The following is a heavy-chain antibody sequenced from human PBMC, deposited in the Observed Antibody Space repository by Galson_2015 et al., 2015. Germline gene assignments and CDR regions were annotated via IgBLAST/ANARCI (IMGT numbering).Heavy chain of an antibody. CDR1: GFTFSSYG. CDR2: IWYDGSNK. J-gene: IGHJ6*03. CDR3: AREVTIFGVTYMDV. D-gene: IGHD3-3*01. V-gene: IGHV3-33*01. Sequence: SLRLSCAASGFTFSSYGMHWVRQAPGKGLEWVAVIWYDGSNKYYADSVKGRFTISRDNSKNTLYLQMNSLRAEDTAVYYCAREVTIFGVTYMDVWGKETTVTVSS.